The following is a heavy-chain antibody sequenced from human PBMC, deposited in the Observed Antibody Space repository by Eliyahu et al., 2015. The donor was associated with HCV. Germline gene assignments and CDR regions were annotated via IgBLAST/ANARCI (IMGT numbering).Heavy chain of an antibody. J-gene: IGHJ4*02. Sequence: EVQLVESGGGLVKPGGSLRLSCAASGFTFSSYSMNWVRQVPGKGLEWVSSISGDRSYIYYADSVKGRFTISRDNAKNSLYLQMNSLRAEDTAVYYCARVGSYYDFLTGYYPEYFDFWGQGTLVTVSS. CDR3: ARVGSYYDFLTGYYPEYFDF. D-gene: IGHD3-9*01. CDR1: GFTFSSYS. V-gene: IGHV3-21*01. CDR2: ISGDRSYI.